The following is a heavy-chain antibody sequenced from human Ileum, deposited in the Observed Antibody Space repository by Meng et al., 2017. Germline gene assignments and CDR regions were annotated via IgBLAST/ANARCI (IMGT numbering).Heavy chain of an antibody. V-gene: IGHV4-31*02. CDR1: GGSIGGEYYH. J-gene: IGHJ4*02. CDR3: EARRLGGDY. CDR2: IYNSGGT. D-gene: IGHD3-16*01. Sequence: LGGGGPGMCKPSQPCSLTWTVAGGSIGGEYYHWRWPRQHPGKGLEWIGFIYNSGGTYYNPSLKSRVTISVDTSKNELSRKLNSVTAADTAVYFCEARRLGGDYWGQGALVTVSS.